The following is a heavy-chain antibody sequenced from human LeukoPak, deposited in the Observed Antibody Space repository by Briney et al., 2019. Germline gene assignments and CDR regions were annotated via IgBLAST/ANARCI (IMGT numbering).Heavy chain of an antibody. CDR2: IKQDGSEK. CDR3: ARNQRRLDY. Sequence: GGSLRLSCAASGFTFSSYAMSWVRQAPGKGLELVANIKQDGSEKYYVDSVKGRFTISRDNAKNSLYLQMNSLRAEDTAVYYCARNQRRLDYWGQGTLVTVSS. J-gene: IGHJ4*02. CDR1: GFTFSSYA. V-gene: IGHV3-7*01. D-gene: IGHD1-14*01.